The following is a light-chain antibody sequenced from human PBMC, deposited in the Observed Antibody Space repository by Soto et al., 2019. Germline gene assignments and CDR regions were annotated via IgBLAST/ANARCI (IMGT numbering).Light chain of an antibody. J-gene: IGKJ5*01. CDR2: GTS. V-gene: IGKV3-20*01. CDR3: QQYGNSPIT. CDR1: QSVSSSY. Sequence: IVLTQSPCTLFLSPGERATLSWRASQSVSSSYLAWYQQKPGQAPRLLIYGTSSRAIGIPDRFSGSGSGTDFTLAISRLEPEDFAVYYCQQYGNSPITFGQGTRLEI.